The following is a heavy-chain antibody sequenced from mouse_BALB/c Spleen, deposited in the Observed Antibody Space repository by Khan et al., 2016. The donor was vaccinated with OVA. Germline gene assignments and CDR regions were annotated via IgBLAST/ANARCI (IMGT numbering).Heavy chain of an antibody. D-gene: IGHD1-1*01. CDR1: GYTFTSYW. V-gene: IGHV1-7*01. CDR2: INPSTGYT. J-gene: IGHJ3*01. CDR3: ANHRSSSGLLTY. Sequence: VQLQESGAELAKPGASVKMSCKASGYTFTSYWMHWVKQRPGQGLEWIGYINPSTGYTEYNQRFKDKATLTADKSSSTAYMQLSSLTSEESAVYYCANHRSSSGLLTYWGQGTLVTVSA.